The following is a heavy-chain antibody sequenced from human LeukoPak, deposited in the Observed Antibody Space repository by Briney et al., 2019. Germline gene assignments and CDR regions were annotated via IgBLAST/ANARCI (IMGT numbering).Heavy chain of an antibody. CDR2: LSGSGGST. Sequence: PGGSLRLSCAASGFTFSYYAMSWVRQSPGRGLEWVSALSGSGGSTYYADSVKGRSTISRDNSKNTLYLQMNSLRAEDTAVYYCARCTAGNIDYWGQGTLVTVSS. V-gene: IGHV3-23*01. J-gene: IGHJ4*02. CDR3: ARCTAGNIDY. D-gene: IGHD2/OR15-2a*01. CDR1: GFTFSYYA.